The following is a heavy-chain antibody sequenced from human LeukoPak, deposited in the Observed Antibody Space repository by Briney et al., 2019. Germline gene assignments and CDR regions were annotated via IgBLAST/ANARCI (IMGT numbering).Heavy chain of an antibody. CDR2: IFYNGRV. CDR1: GGPISSVSYY. V-gene: IGHV4-39*01. D-gene: IGHD6-19*01. CDR3: ARISYSSCINY. Sequence: PSETLSLTCTVSGGPISSVSYYWGWIRQSPGKGLECIGSIFYNGRVFYNPSLKSRVTISVDTSKNQFSLRLNSVTAADTSVYYCARISYSSCINYWGQGTLVTVSS. J-gene: IGHJ4*02.